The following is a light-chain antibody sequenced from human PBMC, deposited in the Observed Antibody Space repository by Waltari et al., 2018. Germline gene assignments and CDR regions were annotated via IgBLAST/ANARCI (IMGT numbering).Light chain of an antibody. Sequence: ETVMTQSPSTLSLSPGDRATLSCRASQSVSTNLAWYQKKPGQAPRLLIYGASIRATGIPARFGGRGAGTEFTLTISSLQSEDFAVYYCQQYNNWPPYIFGQGSQLEI. J-gene: IGKJ2*01. CDR2: GAS. CDR3: QQYNNWPPYI. V-gene: IGKV3-15*01. CDR1: QSVSTN.